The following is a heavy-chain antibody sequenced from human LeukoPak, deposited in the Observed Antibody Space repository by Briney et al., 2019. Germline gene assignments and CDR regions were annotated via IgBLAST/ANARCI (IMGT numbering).Heavy chain of an antibody. CDR3: AREDGYVWGSYRLDY. V-gene: IGHV3-48*04. Sequence: PGGSLRLSCAASGFTFSSYSMNWVRQAPGKGLEWVSYISSSSTIYYADSVKGRFTISRDNAKNSLYLQTNSLRAEDTAVYYCAREDGYVWGSYRLDYWGQGTLVTVSS. CDR1: GFTFSSYS. CDR2: ISSSSTI. J-gene: IGHJ4*02. D-gene: IGHD3-16*02.